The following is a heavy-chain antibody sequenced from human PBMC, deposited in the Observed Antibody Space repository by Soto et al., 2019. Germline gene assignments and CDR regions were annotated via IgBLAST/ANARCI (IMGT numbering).Heavy chain of an antibody. Sequence: PSETLSLTCTFSGGSISSYFLSWIRQPPGKGLEWIGYIYYSGSTNYNPSLKSRVTISVDTSKNQFSLKLSSVTAADTAVYYCASGSSCSGGSCYPAPIDYWGQGTLVTVSS. J-gene: IGHJ4*02. CDR1: GGSISSYF. D-gene: IGHD2-15*01. CDR2: IYYSGST. V-gene: IGHV4-59*01. CDR3: ASGSSCSGGSCYPAPIDY.